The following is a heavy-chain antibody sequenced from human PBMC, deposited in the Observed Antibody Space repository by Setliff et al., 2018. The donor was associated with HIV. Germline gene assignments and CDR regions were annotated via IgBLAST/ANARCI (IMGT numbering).Heavy chain of an antibody. V-gene: IGHV3-30*02. Sequence: GGSLRLSCAASGFTLSTYRMNWVRQAPGKGLEWVASIRSDGSNKYYADSVTGRFTISRDDSKNTLYLQLNSLSAADTAVYYCAEDKGPKYVDYWGQGTMVTVSS. CDR3: AEDKGPKYVDY. CDR1: GFTLSTYR. J-gene: IGHJ4*02. CDR2: IRSDGSNK.